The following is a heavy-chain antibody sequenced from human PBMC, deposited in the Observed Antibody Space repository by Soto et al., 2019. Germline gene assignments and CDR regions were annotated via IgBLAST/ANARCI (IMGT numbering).Heavy chain of an antibody. CDR1: GGSITSGGYS. J-gene: IGHJ6*02. CDR3: ARDDYGMDV. Sequence: QLQLQESGSGLVKPSQTLSLTCTVSGGSITSGGYSWTWIRQSPGKGLEWIGYTYQSGSAYYNPSLKSRVTISVDRSNNQFALNLTSVTAADTAVYYCARDDYGMDVWGQGTTVTVSS. V-gene: IGHV4-30-2*06. CDR2: TYQSGSA.